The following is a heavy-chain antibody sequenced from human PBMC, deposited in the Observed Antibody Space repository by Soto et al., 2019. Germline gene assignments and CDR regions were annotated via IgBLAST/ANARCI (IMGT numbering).Heavy chain of an antibody. J-gene: IGHJ6*04. D-gene: IGHD6-13*01. CDR2: ISTTSTFT. Sequence: VVSLRLSFAASGFTFSESFMSWIRQAPGKGLEWVSSISTTSTFTDYAASLKGRVTVSRDNSRNALFLQLNSLRDEDTAVYFCAIGAVSRQHFYSGLYVWGNGKTVRVSS. CDR3: AIGAVSRQHFYSGLYV. CDR1: GFTFSESF. V-gene: IGHV3-11*06.